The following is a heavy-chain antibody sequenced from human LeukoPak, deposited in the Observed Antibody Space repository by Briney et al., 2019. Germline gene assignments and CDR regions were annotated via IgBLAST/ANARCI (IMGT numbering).Heavy chain of an antibody. J-gene: IGHJ4*02. CDR2: FDPEDGET. CDR3: ATADTAMAKLGIYYFDY. D-gene: IGHD5-18*01. CDR1: GYTLTELS. Sequence: GASVKVSCKVSGYTLTELSMHWVRQAPGKGLEWMGGFDPEDGETIYAQKFQGRVTMTEDTSTDTAYMELSSLRSEDTAVYYCATADTAMAKLGIYYFDYWGQGTLVTVSS. V-gene: IGHV1-24*01.